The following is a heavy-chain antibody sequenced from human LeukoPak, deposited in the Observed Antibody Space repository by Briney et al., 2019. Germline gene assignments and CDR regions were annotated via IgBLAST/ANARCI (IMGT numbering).Heavy chain of an antibody. J-gene: IGHJ3*02. Sequence: VGSLRLSCAASGFTVSNNYMSWVRQAPGKGLEWVSVIYSGGTTYYADSVRGRFTISRDNSKNTVHLQMNSLRPEDTAVYYCARHDSGSYYVDAFDIWGQGTMVTVSS. CDR2: IYSGGTT. CDR1: GFTVSNNY. CDR3: ARHDSGSYYVDAFDI. D-gene: IGHD1-26*01. V-gene: IGHV3-66*02.